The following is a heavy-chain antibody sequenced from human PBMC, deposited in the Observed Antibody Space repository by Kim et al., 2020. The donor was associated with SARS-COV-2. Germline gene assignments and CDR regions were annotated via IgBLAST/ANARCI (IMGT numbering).Heavy chain of an antibody. CDR3: ARGAYSSSSYFDY. D-gene: IGHD6-6*01. V-gene: IGHV3-48*02. Sequence: CADSVKGRFTISRDNAKNSLYLQMNSLRDEDTAVYYCARGAYSSSSYFDYWGQGTLVTVSS. J-gene: IGHJ4*02.